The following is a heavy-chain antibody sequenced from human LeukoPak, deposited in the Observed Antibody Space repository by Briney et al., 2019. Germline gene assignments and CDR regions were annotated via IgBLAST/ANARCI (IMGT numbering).Heavy chain of an antibody. CDR2: INHSGST. Sequence: PSETLSLTCAVYGGSFSGYYWSWIRQPPGKGLEWIGEINHSGSTNYNPSLKSRVTISVDTSKNQFSLKLSSVTAADTAVYYCASPWDFWGQGTLVAVSS. CDR3: ASPWDF. J-gene: IGHJ4*02. V-gene: IGHV4-34*01. CDR1: GGSFSGYY.